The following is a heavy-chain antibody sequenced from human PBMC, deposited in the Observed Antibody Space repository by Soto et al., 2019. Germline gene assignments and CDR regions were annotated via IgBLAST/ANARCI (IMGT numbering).Heavy chain of an antibody. Sequence: PGGSLRLSCVASGFTFSIYAMNWVRQAPGKGLEWVSSISSTTNYIYYGDSMKGRFTISRDNAKNSLYLEMNSLRAEDTAVYYCARESEDLTSNFDYWGQGTLVTVSS. CDR1: GFTFSIYA. CDR3: ARESEDLTSNFDY. V-gene: IGHV3-21*06. J-gene: IGHJ4*02. CDR2: ISSTTNYI.